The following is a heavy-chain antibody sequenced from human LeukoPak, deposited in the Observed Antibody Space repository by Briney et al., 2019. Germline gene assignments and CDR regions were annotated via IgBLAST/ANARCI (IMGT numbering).Heavy chain of an antibody. D-gene: IGHD3-3*01. CDR1: GGSISGSNW. V-gene: IGHV4-4*02. CDR3: ARYPNDFWSGQSGFDY. J-gene: IGHJ4*02. CDR2: IYHSGST. Sequence: SGTLSLTCAVSGGSISGSNWWSWVRQPPGKGLEWIGEIYHSGSTNYNPSLKSRVTISVDKSKNQFSLKLSSVTAADTAVYYCARYPNDFWSGQSGFDYWGQGTLVTVSS.